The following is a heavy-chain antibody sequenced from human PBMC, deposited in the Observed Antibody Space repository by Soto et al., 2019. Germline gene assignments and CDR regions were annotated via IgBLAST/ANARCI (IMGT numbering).Heavy chain of an antibody. Sequence: EVQLVECGGGMVQPGGSLRRSCAASGFTFSTYSMIWVRQAPGMGLEWLSYISSSSTTIHYAGSVRGRFTISRDNAKNSLYLQMNSLRAEDTAVYYCGRFLGGSSSFDYWGQGTLVTVSS. CDR2: ISSSSTTI. V-gene: IGHV3-48*01. CDR1: GFTFSTYS. CDR3: GRFLGGSSSFDY. J-gene: IGHJ4*02. D-gene: IGHD1-26*01.